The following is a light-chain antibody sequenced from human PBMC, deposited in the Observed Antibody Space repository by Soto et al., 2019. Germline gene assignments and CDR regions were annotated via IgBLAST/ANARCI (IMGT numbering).Light chain of an antibody. J-gene: IGKJ1*01. V-gene: IGKV1-39*01. CDR1: QNIGVY. Sequence: IRMTQSPSSFSASTGDRVTITCRASQNIGVYLNWYQKKPGKAPKLLIHAASSLHSGVPSTFSGSGSGTDFALTISSLQPEDFATYYCHQTAANPWTFAQGTKLDIK. CDR3: HQTAANPWT. CDR2: AAS.